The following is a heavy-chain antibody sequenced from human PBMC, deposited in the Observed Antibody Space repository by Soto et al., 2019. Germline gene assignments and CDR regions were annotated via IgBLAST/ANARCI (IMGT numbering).Heavy chain of an antibody. J-gene: IGHJ5*02. CDR3: AREGYCSSTSCSNWFDP. CDR2: IRTKPNSYAT. Sequence: GGSLRLSCAASGFTFSDSAMHWVRQASGKGLEWIGRIRTKPNSYATAYSASVKGRFTISRDDSENTAYLQMNSLKTEDTAVYYCAREGYCSSTSCSNWFDPWGQGTLVTVSS. D-gene: IGHD2-2*01. V-gene: IGHV3-73*01. CDR1: GFTFSDSA.